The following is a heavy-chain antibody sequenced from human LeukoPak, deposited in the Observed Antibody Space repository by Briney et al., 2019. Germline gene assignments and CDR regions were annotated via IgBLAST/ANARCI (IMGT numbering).Heavy chain of an antibody. D-gene: IGHD6-13*01. Sequence: GESLKISCKGSGYTFTNYWIGWVRQMSGRGLEWMGIIYPSDSDTRYSPSFQGQVTISADKSINTAYLQWSSLKASDTAMYHCARPPYTSSPYAFHIWGQGTMVTVSS. CDR1: GYTFTNYW. J-gene: IGHJ3*02. CDR2: IYPSDSDT. CDR3: ARPPYTSSPYAFHI. V-gene: IGHV5-51*01.